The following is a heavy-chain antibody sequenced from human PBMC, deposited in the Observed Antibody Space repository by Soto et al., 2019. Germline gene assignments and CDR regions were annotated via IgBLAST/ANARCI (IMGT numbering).Heavy chain of an antibody. D-gene: IGHD3-3*01. CDR2: IIPIFGTA. CDR3: ARGRFLEWLGWFDP. V-gene: IGHV1-69*13. CDR1: GGTFSSYA. Sequence: ASVKFSCKASGGTFSSYAISWVRHAPGQGLEWMGGIIPIFGTANYAQKFQGRVTITADESTSTAYMELSSLRSEDTAVYYCARGRFLEWLGWFDPWGQGTLVTVSS. J-gene: IGHJ5*02.